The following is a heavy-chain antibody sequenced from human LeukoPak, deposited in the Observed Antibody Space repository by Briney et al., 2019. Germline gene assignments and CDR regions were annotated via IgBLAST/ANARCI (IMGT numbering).Heavy chain of an antibody. V-gene: IGHV3-7*01. D-gene: IGHD3-10*01. CDR3: ARDSGTYYYGSGNYCPYY. CDR2: IKHDGSEK. J-gene: IGHJ4*02. Sequence: GGSLRLSCAASGFTFSSYWMSWVRQAPGKGLEWVANIKHDGSEKYYVDSVKGRFTISRDNAKNSLYLQMNSLRAEDTAVYYCARDSGTYYYGSGNYCPYYWGQGTLVTVSS. CDR1: GFTFSSYW.